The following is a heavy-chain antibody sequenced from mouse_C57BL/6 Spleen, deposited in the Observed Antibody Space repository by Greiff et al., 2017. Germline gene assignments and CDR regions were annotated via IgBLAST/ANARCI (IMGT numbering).Heavy chain of an antibody. V-gene: IGHV5-4*01. CDR3: ARDGSSYSFAY. D-gene: IGHD1-1*01. CDR2: ISDGGSYT. CDR1: GFTFSSYA. J-gene: IGHJ3*01. Sequence: EVKVVESGGGLVKPGGSLKLSCAASGFTFSSYAMSWVRQTPEKRLEWVATISDGGSYTYYPDNVKGRFTISRDNAKNNLYLQMSHLKSEDTAMYYCARDGSSYSFAYWGQGTLVTVSA.